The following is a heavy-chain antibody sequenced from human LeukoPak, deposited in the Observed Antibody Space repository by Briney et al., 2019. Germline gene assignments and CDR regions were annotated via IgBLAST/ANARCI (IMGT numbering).Heavy chain of an antibody. J-gene: IGHJ6*03. D-gene: IGHD4-17*01. CDR3: AKHSGDYYYYYMDV. Sequence: PGGSLRLSCALSGFTFCNYAMSWVRQAPGKGLEWVSAISGSGGSTYYADSVKGRFSISRDNSKNTLYLQMNSLRAEDTAKYYCAKHSGDYYYYYMDVWGKGTTVTVSS. CDR1: GFTFCNYA. CDR2: ISGSGGST. V-gene: IGHV3-23*01.